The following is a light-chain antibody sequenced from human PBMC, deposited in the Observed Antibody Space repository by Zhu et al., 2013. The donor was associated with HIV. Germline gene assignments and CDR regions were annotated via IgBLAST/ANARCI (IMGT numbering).Light chain of an antibody. V-gene: IGLV3-1*01. CDR3: QAWDSSTYV. CDR2: QDT. Sequence: SYELTQPPSVSVSPGQTVSITCSGENWGQKYACWYQQKAGQSPVLVIYQDTKRPSGIPERFSGSISGNTATLTITGTQSMDEADYYCQAWDSSTYVFGTGTKVTVL. J-gene: IGLJ1*01. CDR1: NWGQKY.